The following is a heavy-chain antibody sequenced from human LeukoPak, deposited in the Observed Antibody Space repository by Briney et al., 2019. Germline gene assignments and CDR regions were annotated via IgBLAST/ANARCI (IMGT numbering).Heavy chain of an antibody. J-gene: IGHJ3*02. CDR1: GGSFSGYY. D-gene: IGHD5-12*01. CDR2: INHSGST. V-gene: IGHV4-34*01. Sequence: SETLSLTCTVYGGSFSGYYWSWIRQPPGKGLEWIGEINHSGSTYYNPSLKSRVTISVDTSKNQFSLKLSSVTAADTAVYYCAIPDMVEFESDAFDIWGQGTMVTVSS. CDR3: AIPDMVEFESDAFDI.